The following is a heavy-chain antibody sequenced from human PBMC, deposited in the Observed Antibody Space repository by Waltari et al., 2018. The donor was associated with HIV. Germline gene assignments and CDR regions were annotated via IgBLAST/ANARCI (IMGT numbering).Heavy chain of an antibody. D-gene: IGHD6-13*01. CDR2: IWYDGSKK. Sequence: VHLAESGGGVVQPGRSRRLSCAASGFRARGSGMTRVRQAPGKGLQWVAVIWYDGSKKEYSDSVKGRFTISKDNSKNTLFLQMNSLRVDDTAVYFCARVPFASSWSADSFDVWGPGTRITVSS. CDR3: ARVPFASSWSADSFDV. V-gene: IGHV3-33*08. J-gene: IGHJ3*01. CDR1: GFRARGSG.